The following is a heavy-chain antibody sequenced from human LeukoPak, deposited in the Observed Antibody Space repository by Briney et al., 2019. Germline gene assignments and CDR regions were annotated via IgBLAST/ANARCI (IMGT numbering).Heavy chain of an antibody. D-gene: IGHD2-8*01. V-gene: IGHV4-30-2*01. CDR2: IYHSGST. J-gene: IGHJ4*02. CDR1: GGSISSGGYS. CDR3: ARTLPYCTNGVCYPPAYYFDY. Sequence: PSQTLSLTCAVSGGSISSGGYSWSWIRQPPGKGLEWIGYIYHSGSTYCNPSLKSRVTISVDRSKNQFSLKLSSVTAADTAVYYCARTLPYCTNGVCYPPAYYFDYWGQGTLVTVSS.